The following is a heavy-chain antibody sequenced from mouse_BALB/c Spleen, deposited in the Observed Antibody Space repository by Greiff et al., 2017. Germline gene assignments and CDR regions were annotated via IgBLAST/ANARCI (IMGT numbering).Heavy chain of an antibody. J-gene: IGHJ4*01. CDR3: ARHYGNYGAYAMDY. V-gene: IGHV5-4*02. CDR2: ISDGGSYT. Sequence: VQLKESGGGLVKPGGSLKLSCAASGFTFSDYYMYWVRQTPEKRLEWVATISDGGSYTYYPDSVKGRFTISRDNAKNNLYLQMNSLQTDDTAMYYCARHYGNYGAYAMDYWGQGTPVTVSS. D-gene: IGHD2-1*01. CDR1: GFTFSDYY.